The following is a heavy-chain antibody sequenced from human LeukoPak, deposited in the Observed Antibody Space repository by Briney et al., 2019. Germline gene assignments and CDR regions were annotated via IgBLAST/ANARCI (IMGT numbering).Heavy chain of an antibody. D-gene: IGHD6-13*01. Sequence: GGSLRLSCAASGFTVSSNYMSWVRQAPGKGLEWVSSISSSSSYIYYADSVRGRFTISRDNAKNSLYLQMNSLRAEDTAVYYCARGGAAAGSRRNLWYYYYYMDVWGKGTTVTVSS. CDR2: ISSSSSYI. CDR1: GFTVSSNY. V-gene: IGHV3-21*01. CDR3: ARGGAAAGSRRNLWYYYYYMDV. J-gene: IGHJ6*03.